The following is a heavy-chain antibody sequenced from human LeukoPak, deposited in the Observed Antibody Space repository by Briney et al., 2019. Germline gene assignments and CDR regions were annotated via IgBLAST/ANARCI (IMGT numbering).Heavy chain of an antibody. D-gene: IGHD3-3*01. CDR1: GGSISSSSYY. V-gene: IGHV4-39*07. Sequence: PSETLSLTCTVSGGSISSSSYYWGWIRQPPGKGLEWIGSIYYSGSTYYNPSLKSRVTISVDTSKNQFSLKLSSVTAADTAVYYCAREYDFWSGQPRYFDYWGQGTLVTVSS. J-gene: IGHJ4*02. CDR3: AREYDFWSGQPRYFDY. CDR2: IYYSGST.